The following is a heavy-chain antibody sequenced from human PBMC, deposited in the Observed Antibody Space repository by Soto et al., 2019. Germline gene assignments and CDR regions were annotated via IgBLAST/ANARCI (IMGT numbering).Heavy chain of an antibody. CDR3: ARHSYYYGSTYGCWLDP. CDR1: GGSISSSSYY. V-gene: IGHV4-39*01. CDR2: IYYSGST. J-gene: IGHJ5*02. Sequence: PSETLSLTWTVSGGSISSSSYYWGWIRQPPGKGLEWIGSIYYSGSTYYNPSLKSRVTISVDTSKNQFSLKLSSVTAADTAVYYCARHSYYYGSTYGCWLDPWGQGTLVTVSS. D-gene: IGHD3-10*01.